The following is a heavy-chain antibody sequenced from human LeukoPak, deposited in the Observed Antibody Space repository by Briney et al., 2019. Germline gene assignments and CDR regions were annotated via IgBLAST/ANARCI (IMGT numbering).Heavy chain of an antibody. V-gene: IGHV1-46*01. CDR3: ARDLRTYYDIHHPLNY. Sequence: ASVKVSFKASGYTFTSYYMHWVRQAPGQGLEWMGIINPSGGSTSYAQKFQGRVTMTRDTSTSTVYMELSSLRSEDTAVYYCARDLRTYYDIHHPLNYWGQGTLVTVSS. J-gene: IGHJ4*02. CDR2: INPSGGST. CDR1: GYTFTSYY. D-gene: IGHD3-9*01.